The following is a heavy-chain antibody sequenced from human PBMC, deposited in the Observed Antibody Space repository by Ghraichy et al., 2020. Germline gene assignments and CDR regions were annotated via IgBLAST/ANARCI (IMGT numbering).Heavy chain of an antibody. V-gene: IGHV4-59*08. D-gene: IGHD3-9*01. CDR3: SRHRYGILTRLDAFDI. J-gene: IGHJ3*02. CDR1: GGSISSYY. CDR2: IYYSGST. Sequence: SETLSLTCTVSGGSISSYYWSWIRQPPGKGLEWIGYIYYSGSTNYNPSLKSRVTISVDTSKNQFSLKLSSVTAADTAVYYCSRHRYGILTRLDAFDIWGQGTMVTVSS.